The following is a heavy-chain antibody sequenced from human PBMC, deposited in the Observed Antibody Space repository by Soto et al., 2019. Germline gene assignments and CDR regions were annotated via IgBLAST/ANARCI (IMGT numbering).Heavy chain of an antibody. CDR3: STEVRGDLFDY. CDR2: INAGNGNT. D-gene: IGHD3-10*01. CDR1: GYTFTSYA. J-gene: IGHJ4*01. V-gene: IGHV1-3*01. Sequence: ASVKVSCKASGYTFTSYAMHWVRQAPGQRLEWMGWINAGNGNTKYSQKFQGRVTITRDTSASTAYMELSSLRSEDTAFYYCSTEVRGDLFDYWGPGTLVTVSS.